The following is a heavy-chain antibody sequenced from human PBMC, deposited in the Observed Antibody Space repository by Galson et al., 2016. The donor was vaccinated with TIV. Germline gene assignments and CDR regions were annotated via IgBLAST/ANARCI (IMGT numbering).Heavy chain of an antibody. J-gene: IGHJ4*02. Sequence: LRLSCAASGFSFSNYGIHWVRQAPGKGLEWVAVVWFDGTNKYYADSVKGRFTISRDNSKNTLYLQMNSLRVEDTAVYYCARELGLTSGDSDSWGQGTLVTVSS. CDR3: ARELGLTSGDSDS. CDR2: VWFDGTNK. V-gene: IGHV3-33*01. D-gene: IGHD2-15*01. CDR1: GFSFSNYG.